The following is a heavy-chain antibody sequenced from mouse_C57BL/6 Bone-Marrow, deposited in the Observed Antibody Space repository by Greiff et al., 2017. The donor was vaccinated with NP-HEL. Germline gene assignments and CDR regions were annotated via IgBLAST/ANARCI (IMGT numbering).Heavy chain of an antibody. CDR2: INPSNGGT. CDR1: GYTFTDYY. Sequence: EVQLQQSGPVLVKPGASVKMSCKASGYTFTDYYMNWVKQSHGKSLEWIGVINPSNGGTSYNQKFKGKATLTVDKSSSTAYMELNSLTSEDSAVYYCAKPSYDYYAMDYWGQGTSVTVSS. J-gene: IGHJ4*01. V-gene: IGHV1-19*01. CDR3: AKPSYDYYAMDY. D-gene: IGHD2-10*01.